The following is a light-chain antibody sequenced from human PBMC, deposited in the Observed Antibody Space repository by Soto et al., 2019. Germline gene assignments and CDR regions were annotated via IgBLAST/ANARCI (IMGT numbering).Light chain of an antibody. Sequence: QSALTQPASVSGSPGQSITISCTGTSSDVGGYNYVSWYQQHPGKAPKLMIYDVSNRPSGVSNRCSGAKSGNTASLTISGLQAEDEADYYCSSYTRSSTLVFGAGTKLTVL. J-gene: IGLJ1*01. CDR2: DVS. CDR3: SSYTRSSTLV. CDR1: SSDVGGYNY. V-gene: IGLV2-14*01.